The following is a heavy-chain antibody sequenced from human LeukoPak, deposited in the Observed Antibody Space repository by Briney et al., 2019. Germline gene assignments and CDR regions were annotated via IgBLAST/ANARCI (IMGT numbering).Heavy chain of an antibody. Sequence: GRSLRLSCAASGFTFSSYGMHWVRQAPGKGLEWVGRIKSKTDGGTTDYAAPVKGRFTISRDDSKNTLYLQMNSLRAEDTAVYYCAKDRRAGSYDYWGQGTLVTVSS. J-gene: IGHJ4*02. CDR2: IKSKTDGGTT. V-gene: IGHV3-15*01. D-gene: IGHD3-10*01. CDR1: GFTFSSYG. CDR3: AKDRRAGSYDY.